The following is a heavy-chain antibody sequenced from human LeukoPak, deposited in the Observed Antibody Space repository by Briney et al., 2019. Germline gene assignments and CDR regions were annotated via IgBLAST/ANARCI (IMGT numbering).Heavy chain of an antibody. CDR1: GFTFSSYA. V-gene: IGHV3-23*01. D-gene: IGHD2-2*01. CDR2: ISGSGGST. Sequence: PGGSLRLSCAASGFTFSSYAMSWVRQAPGKGLEWVSAISGSGGSTYYADSVKGRFTISRDNSKNTLYLQMNSLRAEDTAVYYCAKDPPAVPLVPVNWFDPWGQGTLVTVSS. J-gene: IGHJ5*02. CDR3: AKDPPAVPLVPVNWFDP.